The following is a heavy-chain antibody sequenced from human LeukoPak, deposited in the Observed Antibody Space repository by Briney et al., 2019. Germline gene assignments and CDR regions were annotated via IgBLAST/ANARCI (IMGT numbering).Heavy chain of an antibody. CDR1: GGSITSYY. D-gene: IGHD1-26*01. Sequence: SETLSLTCTVSGGSITSYYWSWIRQPPGKGLEWIGYIYDSGSTNYNPSLRSRVTISVDTSKNQFSLNLSSVTGADTAVYYCARAVVGASYYYYGMDVWGQGTTVTVSS. CDR2: IYDSGST. J-gene: IGHJ6*02. CDR3: ARAVVGASYYYYGMDV. V-gene: IGHV4-59*01.